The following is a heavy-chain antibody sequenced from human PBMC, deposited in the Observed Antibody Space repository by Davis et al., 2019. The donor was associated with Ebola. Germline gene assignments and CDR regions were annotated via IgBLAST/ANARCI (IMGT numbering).Heavy chain of an antibody. Sequence: GESLKISCAASGFTFTNAWMNWVRQAPGKGLEWVSSISSSSSYIYYADSVKGRFTISRDNAKNSLYLQMNSLRAEDTAVYYCARGVCSSTSCYDYYYGMDVWGQGTTVTVSS. CDR2: ISSSSSYI. D-gene: IGHD2-2*01. V-gene: IGHV3-21*01. CDR3: ARGVCSSTSCYDYYYGMDV. J-gene: IGHJ6*02. CDR1: GFTFTNAW.